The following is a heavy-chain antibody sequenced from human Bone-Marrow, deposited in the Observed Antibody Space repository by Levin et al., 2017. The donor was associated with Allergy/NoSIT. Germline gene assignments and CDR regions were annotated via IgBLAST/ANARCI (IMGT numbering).Heavy chain of an antibody. D-gene: IGHD3/OR15-3a*01. V-gene: IGHV3-74*01. Sequence: GGSLRLSCAASGFTFSNYWMHWVRQAPRKGLVWVSRINSDGSSTYYADFVKGRFTISRDNAKNTLYLQMNSLRGEDTALYYCAKVRRGLDAFDIWGQGTMVTVFS. CDR3: AKVRRGLDAFDI. CDR1: GFTFSNYW. CDR2: INSDGSST. J-gene: IGHJ3*02.